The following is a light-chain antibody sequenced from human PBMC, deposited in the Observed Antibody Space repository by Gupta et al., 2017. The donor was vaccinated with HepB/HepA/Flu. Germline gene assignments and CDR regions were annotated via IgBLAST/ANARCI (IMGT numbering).Light chain of an antibody. CDR2: EVS. J-gene: IGLJ2*01. CDR1: SSDIGAYNY. Sequence: QSALTQPASVSGSPGQSITIFCTGTSSDIGAYNYVSWHQHPPAKAPNCMIYEVSKRPSGVSNRFSGSKSGYTASLTISGREEEDEADYYCSSYTRSSTVVFGGGTKLTVL. V-gene: IGLV2-14*01. CDR3: SSYTRSSTVV.